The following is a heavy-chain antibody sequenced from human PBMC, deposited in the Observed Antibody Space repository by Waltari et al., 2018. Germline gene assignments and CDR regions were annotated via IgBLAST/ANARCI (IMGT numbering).Heavy chain of an antibody. CDR3: ARTSIRGYASGWAFDF. J-gene: IGHJ4*02. CDR1: GYTFTNYG. D-gene: IGHD6-19*01. Sequence: QVHLVQAGAEVQKPGASLTVSCQATGYTFTNYGIHWVRQAPGQRLEWVGWINADKGDIKYSQNFQGRVTITRDTSASTAYLELNNLRSEDTAVFYCARTSIRGYASGWAFDFWGQGTLVTVSS. CDR2: INADKGDI. V-gene: IGHV1-3*01.